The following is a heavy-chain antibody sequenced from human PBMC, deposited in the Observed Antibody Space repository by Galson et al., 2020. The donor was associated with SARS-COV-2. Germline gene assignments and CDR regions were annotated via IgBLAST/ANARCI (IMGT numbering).Heavy chain of an antibody. D-gene: IGHD3-10*01. V-gene: IGHV3-21*01. J-gene: IGHJ4*02. CDR2: ISSSSSYI. CDR1: GFTFSSYS. Sequence: LSLTCAASGFTFSSYSMNWVRQAPGKGLEWVSSISSSSSYIYYSDSVKGRFTISRDNAKNSLYLQMNSLRAEDTAVYYCARAYGSGRHFDYWGQGTLLTVSS. CDR3: ARAYGSGRHFDY.